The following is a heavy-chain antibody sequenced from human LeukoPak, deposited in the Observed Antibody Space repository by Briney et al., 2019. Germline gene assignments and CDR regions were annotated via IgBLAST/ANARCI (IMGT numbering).Heavy chain of an antibody. J-gene: IGHJ4*02. CDR1: GFTVSGNY. CDR3: ARVLGSTYYFDY. D-gene: IGHD1-26*01. CDR2: IYSGGST. V-gene: IGHV3-66*01. Sequence: GGSLRLSCAASGFTVSGNYMSWVRQTPGKGLEWVSVIYSGGSTYYADSVKGRFTISRDNSENTLYLQMNSLRAEDTAVYYCARVLGSTYYFDYWGQGTLVTSST.